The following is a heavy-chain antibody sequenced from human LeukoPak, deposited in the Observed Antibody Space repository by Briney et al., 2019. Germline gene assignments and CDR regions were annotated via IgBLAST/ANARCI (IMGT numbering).Heavy chain of an antibody. CDR3: ARAETLAAIYFDF. CDR1: GGSISPYY. D-gene: IGHD6-25*01. J-gene: IGHJ4*02. CDR2: IFYSGIT. V-gene: IGHV4-59*01. Sequence: PSETLSLTCSVSGGSISPYYWSWIRQPPGKGLEWIGYIFYSGITTYNPSLKGRVTISLDSSKNQFFPRLTSVTAADTAMYYCARAETLAAIYFDFWGQGSLVTVSS.